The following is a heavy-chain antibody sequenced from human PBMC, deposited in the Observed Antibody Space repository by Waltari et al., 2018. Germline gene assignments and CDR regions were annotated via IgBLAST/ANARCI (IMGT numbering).Heavy chain of an antibody. CDR2: INHSGST. CDR1: GGSFSGYY. V-gene: IGHV4-34*01. J-gene: IGHJ4*02. CDR3: ARRVVTTGGVDY. D-gene: IGHD2-21*02. Sequence: QVQLQQWGAGLLKPSETLSLTCAVYGGSFSGYYWSWIRQPPGKGLEWIGEINHSGSTTYHPSLRSGVTISVDTSKNQFSLNLRSVTAADTAVYYCARRVVTTGGVDYWGQGTLVTVSS.